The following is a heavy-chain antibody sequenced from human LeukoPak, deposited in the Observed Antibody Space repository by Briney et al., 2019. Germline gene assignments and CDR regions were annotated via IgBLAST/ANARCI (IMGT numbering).Heavy chain of an antibody. CDR2: ISGSGGST. V-gene: IGHV3-23*01. D-gene: IGHD5-12*01. J-gene: IGHJ4*02. CDR3: AQDRTYSGYDDYFDY. CDR1: GFTFSGNA. Sequence: PGGSLRVSSAAPGFTFSGNAMSWVRAGPGKGRGWVSAISGSGGSTYYADSVKGRFTISRDNSKNTLYPPMNSLRAEDTAVYYCAQDRTYSGYDDYFDYWGQGTLVTVSS.